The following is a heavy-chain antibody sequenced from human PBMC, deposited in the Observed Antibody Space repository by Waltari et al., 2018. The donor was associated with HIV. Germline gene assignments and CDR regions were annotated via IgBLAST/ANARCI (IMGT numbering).Heavy chain of an antibody. J-gene: IGHJ4*02. CDR2: IYHSGST. Sequence: QVQLQDSGPGLVKPSETLSPTCPVSGSSISSGYYWGSIRQPPGKGLEWIGSIYHSGSTYYNPSLKSRVTISVDTSKNQFSLKLSSVTAADTAVYYCASPGGVVTAIREYFDYWGQGTLVTVSS. CDR3: ASPGGVVTAIREYFDY. CDR1: GSSISSGYY. D-gene: IGHD2-21*02. V-gene: IGHV4-38-2*01.